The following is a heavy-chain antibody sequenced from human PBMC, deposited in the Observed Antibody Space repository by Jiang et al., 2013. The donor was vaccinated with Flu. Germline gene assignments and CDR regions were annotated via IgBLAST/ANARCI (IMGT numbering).Heavy chain of an antibody. J-gene: IGHJ5*02. D-gene: IGHD2-2*01. Sequence: AVSVKSRITXNPDTSKNQFSLQLNSVTPEDTAVYYCARGYCSSTSCRYNWFDPWGQGTLVTVSS. CDR3: ARGYCSSTSCRYNWFDP. V-gene: IGHV6-1*01.